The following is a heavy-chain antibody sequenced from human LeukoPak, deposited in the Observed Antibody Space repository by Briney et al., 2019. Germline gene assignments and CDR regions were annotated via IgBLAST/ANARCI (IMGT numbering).Heavy chain of an antibody. CDR2: IIPIFGTA. V-gene: IGHV1-69*06. CDR3: ARDIPSPYYYDSSGYGNWFDP. CDR1: GYTFTSYG. D-gene: IGHD3-22*01. J-gene: IGHJ5*02. Sequence: GASVKVSCKASGYTFTSYGISWVRQAPGQGLEWMGGIIPIFGTANYAQKFQGRVTITADKSTSTAYMELSSLRSEDTAVYYCARDIPSPYYYDSSGYGNWFDPWGQGTLVTVSS.